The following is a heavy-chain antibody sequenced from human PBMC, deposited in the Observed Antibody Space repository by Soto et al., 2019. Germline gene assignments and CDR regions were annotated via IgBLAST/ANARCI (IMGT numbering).Heavy chain of an antibody. Sequence: GESLKISCKGSGYSFTSYWIGWVRQMPGKGLEWMGIIYPGDSDTRYSPSFQGQVTISADKSISTAYLQWSSLKASDTAMYYCARQRDSSGYHLDNPWVGWGQGTMVTVSS. CDR2: IYPGDSDT. CDR1: GYSFTSYW. J-gene: IGHJ3*01. D-gene: IGHD3-22*01. CDR3: ARQRDSSGYHLDNPWVG. V-gene: IGHV5-51*01.